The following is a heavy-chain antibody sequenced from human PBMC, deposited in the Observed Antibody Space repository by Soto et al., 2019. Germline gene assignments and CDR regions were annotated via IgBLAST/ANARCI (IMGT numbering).Heavy chain of an antibody. CDR2: ISAYNGNT. CDR3: ARDIVVVPAAHRGYGMDV. Sequence: QVQLVQSGAEVKKPGASVKVSCKASGYTFTSYGISWVRQAPGQGLEWMGWISAYNGNTNYAQKLQGRVTMTTDTATSTAYMELRSLRSDDTAVYYCARDIVVVPAAHRGYGMDVWGQGTTVTVSS. D-gene: IGHD2-2*01. V-gene: IGHV1-18*04. J-gene: IGHJ6*02. CDR1: GYTFTSYG.